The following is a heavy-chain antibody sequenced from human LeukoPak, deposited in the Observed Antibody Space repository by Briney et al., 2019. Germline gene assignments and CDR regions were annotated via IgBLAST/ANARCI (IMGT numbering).Heavy chain of an antibody. CDR3: ARDGSVTAIPFDY. Sequence: PGGSLRLSCAASGFTFSSYWMSWVRQAPGKGLEWVANIKQDGSEKYYVDSVKGRFTISRDNAKNSLYLQMNSLRAEDTAVYYCARDGSVTAIPFDYWGQGTLVTVSS. D-gene: IGHD2-21*02. CDR1: GFTFSSYW. V-gene: IGHV3-7*01. CDR2: IKQDGSEK. J-gene: IGHJ4*02.